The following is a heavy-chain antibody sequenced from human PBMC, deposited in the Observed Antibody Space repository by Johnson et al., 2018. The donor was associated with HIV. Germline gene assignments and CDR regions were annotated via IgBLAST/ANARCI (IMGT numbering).Heavy chain of an antibody. CDR1: GFTFSSYW. CDR3: AKDRSMDDAFDV. Sequence: VQLVESGGGLIQPGGSLRLSCAASGFTFSSYWMSWVRQAPGKGLEWVANIKQDGSEKYYVDSVKGRFTISRDNSKNTLYLQMNSLRAEDTAVYYCAKDRSMDDAFDVWGQGTMVTVSS. V-gene: IGHV3-7*01. D-gene: IGHD1-26*01. CDR2: IKQDGSEK. J-gene: IGHJ3*01.